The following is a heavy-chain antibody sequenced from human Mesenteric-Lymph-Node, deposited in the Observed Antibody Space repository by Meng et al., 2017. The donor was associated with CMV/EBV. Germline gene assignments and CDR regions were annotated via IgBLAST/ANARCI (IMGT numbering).Heavy chain of an antibody. CDR3: ARDPSSYYDSGGQTGPKAFDI. Sequence: GESLKISCAASGFTFCDYYMNWVRQAPGKGLEWVSSISSGSTKYYADSVKGRFTISRDNAKNSVSLQMNSLRVEDTAVYYCARDPSSYYDSGGQTGPKAFDIWGQGTMVTVSS. J-gene: IGHJ3*02. D-gene: IGHD3-22*01. CDR1: GFTFCDYY. V-gene: IGHV3-69-1*01. CDR2: ISSGSTK.